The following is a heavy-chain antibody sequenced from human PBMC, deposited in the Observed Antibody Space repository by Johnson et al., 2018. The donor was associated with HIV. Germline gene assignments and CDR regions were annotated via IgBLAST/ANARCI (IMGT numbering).Heavy chain of an antibody. J-gene: IGHJ3*02. D-gene: IGHD6-13*01. CDR3: ARGEAADGAFDI. CDR1: GFTFDDYA. V-gene: IGHV3-30*04. Sequence: QLVESGGGLVQPGRSLRLSCAASGFTFDDYAMHWVRQAPGKGLEWVAVISYDGSNKYYADSVKGRFTISRDNSKNTLYLQMNSLRAEDTAVYYCARGEAADGAFDIWGQGTMVTVSS. CDR2: ISYDGSNK.